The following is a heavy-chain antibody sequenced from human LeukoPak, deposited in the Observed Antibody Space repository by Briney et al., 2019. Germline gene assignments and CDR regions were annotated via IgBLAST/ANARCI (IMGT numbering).Heavy chain of an antibody. CDR3: AVLGITMVRGALPR. CDR2: IIPILGIA. D-gene: IGHD3-10*01. V-gene: IGHV1-69*04. J-gene: IGHJ4*02. Sequence: GSSVKVSCKASGGTFSSYAISWVRQAPGQGLEWMGRIIPILGIANYAQKFQGRVTITADKSTSTAYMELSSLRSEDTAVYYCAVLGITMVRGALPRWGQGTLVTVSS. CDR1: GGTFSSYA.